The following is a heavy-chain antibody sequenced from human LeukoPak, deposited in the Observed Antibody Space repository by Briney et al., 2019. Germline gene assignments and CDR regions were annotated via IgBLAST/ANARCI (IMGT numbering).Heavy chain of an antibody. V-gene: IGHV3-30-3*01. Sequence: GGSLRLSCAVSGLTFSSSWMDWVRQAPGKGLEWVAVVSYDGSSENYADSVKGRFTISRDNSKNTLYLQMNSLRAEDTAVYYCARDRVLYFYYGMDVWGQGTTVTVSS. J-gene: IGHJ6*02. CDR1: GLTFSSSW. D-gene: IGHD2-21*01. CDR2: VSYDGSSE. CDR3: ARDRVLYFYYGMDV.